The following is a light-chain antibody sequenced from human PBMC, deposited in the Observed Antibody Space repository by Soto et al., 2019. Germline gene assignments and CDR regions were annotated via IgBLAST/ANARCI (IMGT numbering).Light chain of an antibody. CDR2: SAS. CDR3: QQYYSTLPT. CDR1: QSVLYTSNNKNY. V-gene: IGKV4-1*01. Sequence: IVMTQSPDSLAVSLGERATINRKSSQSVLYTSNNKNYLAWYQQKPGQPPKLLIYSASTRESGVPVRFSGSGSGTDFTLTISSLQAEDVAVYYCQQYYSTLPTFGGGTKVEIK. J-gene: IGKJ4*02.